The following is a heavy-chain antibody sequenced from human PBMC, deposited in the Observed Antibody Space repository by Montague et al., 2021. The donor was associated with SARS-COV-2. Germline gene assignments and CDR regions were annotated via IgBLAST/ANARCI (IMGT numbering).Heavy chain of an antibody. J-gene: IGHJ5*02. D-gene: IGHD3-16*02. CDR3: ARGYGYVWGSDRDLHCFDP. CDR2: INHSGST. V-gene: IGHV4-34*01. CDR1: GGSFSGYY. Sequence: SETLSLTCAVYGGSFSGYYWSWIRQPPGKGLEWIGEINHSGSTNYNPSLKSRVTISVDTSKNQFSLKLSSVTAADTAVYYCARGYGYVWGSDRDLHCFDPWGQGTLVIVSS.